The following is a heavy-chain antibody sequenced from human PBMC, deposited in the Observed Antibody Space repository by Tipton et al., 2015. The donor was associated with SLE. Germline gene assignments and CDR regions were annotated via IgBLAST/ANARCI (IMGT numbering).Heavy chain of an antibody. CDR1: GGSISSYY. CDR3: ARGGIAALPDAFDI. V-gene: IGHV4-59*01. Sequence: TLSLTCTVSGGSISSYYWSWIRQPPGEGLEWIGYIYYSGSTNYKPSLKSRVTISVDTSKNQFSLKLSSVTAADTAVYYCARGGIAALPDAFDIWGQGTMVTVSS. J-gene: IGHJ3*02. CDR2: IYYSGST. D-gene: IGHD6-13*01.